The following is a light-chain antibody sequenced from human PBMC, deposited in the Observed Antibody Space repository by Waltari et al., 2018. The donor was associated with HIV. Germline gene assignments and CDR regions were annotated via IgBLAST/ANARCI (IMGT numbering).Light chain of an antibody. CDR1: SSDVGAYNH. Sequence: QSALTQPRSVSGSPGQSVTISCTGTSSDVGAYNHVSWYQQHPGKAPKLMIYDVNKRPSGVPDRFSGSKSGNTASLTISGLQAEDEADYYCCSYAGSYTYVFGTGTKVTVL. CDR3: CSYAGSYTYV. CDR2: DVN. V-gene: IGLV2-11*01. J-gene: IGLJ1*01.